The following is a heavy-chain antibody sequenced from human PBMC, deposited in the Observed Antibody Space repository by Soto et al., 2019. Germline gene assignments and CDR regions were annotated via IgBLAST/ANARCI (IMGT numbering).Heavy chain of an antibody. Sequence: QVQLVQSGGEVKKPGASVKVSCKASGYTFTIYGINWVRQAPGQGLEWMGWISPDNGNTKYAQKLQGRVTMTTDTSTSTAYMELRSLRSDDTAVYYCASALGYSGYAGMDVWGQGTTVTVSS. CDR1: GYTFTIYG. CDR3: ASALGYSGYAGMDV. CDR2: ISPDNGNT. J-gene: IGHJ6*02. V-gene: IGHV1-18*01. D-gene: IGHD5-12*01.